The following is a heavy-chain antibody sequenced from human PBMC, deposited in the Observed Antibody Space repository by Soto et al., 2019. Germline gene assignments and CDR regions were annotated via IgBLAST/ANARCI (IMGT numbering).Heavy chain of an antibody. CDR3: AKPPGRQRWLQLGGFEY. Sequence: GGSLSLSCAASGFTFSSYAMSWVRQAPGKGLEWVSAISGSGGSTYYADSVKGRFTISRDNSKNTLYLQMNSLRAEDTAVYYCAKPPGRQRWLQLGGFEYWGQGTLVTVSS. CDR2: ISGSGGST. J-gene: IGHJ4*02. CDR1: GFTFSSYA. V-gene: IGHV3-23*01. D-gene: IGHD5-12*01.